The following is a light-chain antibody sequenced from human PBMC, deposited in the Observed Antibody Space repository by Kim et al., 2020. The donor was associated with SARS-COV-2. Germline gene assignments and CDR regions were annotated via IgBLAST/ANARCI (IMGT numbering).Light chain of an antibody. CDR3: QQYGSSHSFT. CDR2: GAS. CDR1: QSVSSSY. Sequence: AGERATRSCRASQSVSSSYLAWYQQKPGQAPRLVIYGASSRATGIPDRFSGSGSGTDFTLIISRVEPEDFAVYYCQQYGSSHSFTFGPGTKVDIK. J-gene: IGKJ3*01. V-gene: IGKV3-20*01.